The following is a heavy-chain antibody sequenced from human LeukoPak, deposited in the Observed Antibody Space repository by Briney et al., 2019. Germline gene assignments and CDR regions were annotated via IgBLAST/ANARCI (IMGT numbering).Heavy chain of an antibody. D-gene: IGHD3-9*01. CDR2: IYPGDSDT. CDR1: GYSFTRYW. CDR3: ARLYDILTGNSFDY. Sequence: GESLKISCKGSGYSFTRYWIGWVRQMPEKGLEWMGIIYPGDSDTRYSPSFQGQVTISIDKPITTAYLQWSSLKASDTAIYYCARLYDILTGNSFDYWGQGTLVTVSS. J-gene: IGHJ4*02. V-gene: IGHV5-51*04.